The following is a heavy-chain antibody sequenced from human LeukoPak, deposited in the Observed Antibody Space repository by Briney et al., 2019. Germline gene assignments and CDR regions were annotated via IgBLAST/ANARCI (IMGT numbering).Heavy chain of an antibody. J-gene: IGHJ4*02. CDR3: ARGRGAGEYCSTTSCPSGGY. CDR2: INHSGST. V-gene: IGHV4-34*01. D-gene: IGHD2-2*01. CDR1: GGSFSGYY. Sequence: SETLSLTCAVYGGSFSGYYWSWIRQPPKKGLEWVGEINHSGSTNYNPSLKSRVTISVDTSKNQFSLKLSSVTAADTAVYYCARGRGAGEYCSTTSCPSGGYWGQGTLVTVSS.